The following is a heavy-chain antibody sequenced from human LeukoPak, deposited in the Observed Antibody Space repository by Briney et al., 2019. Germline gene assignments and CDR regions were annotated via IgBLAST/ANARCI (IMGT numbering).Heavy chain of an antibody. D-gene: IGHD3-16*01. CDR2: IYSGDNT. J-gene: IGHJ4*02. CDR3: AGRRVLDASFDY. Sequence: PGGSLRLSCPASGFTVSNNYMSWVRQAPGKGLEWVTVIYSGDNTYYVESVKGRFTISRDNSKNTLFLQMNRLRAEDTAVYYCAGRRVLDASFDYWGQGTLVTVSS. CDR1: GFTVSNNY. V-gene: IGHV3-66*02.